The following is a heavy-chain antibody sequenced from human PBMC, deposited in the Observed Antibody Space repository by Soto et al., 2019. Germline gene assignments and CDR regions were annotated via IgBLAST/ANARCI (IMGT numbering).Heavy chain of an antibody. CDR1: GFAFSSYW. J-gene: IGHJ4*02. CDR2: INSDGSTT. CDR3: ARVGQGRYYFDY. V-gene: IGHV3-74*01. Sequence: EVHLVESGGGSVQPGGSLRLSCAGSGFAFSSYWIHWVRQVPGKGLVWVSRINSDGSTTSYADSVRGRFPISRDNAKDTLYLQMNSLRAEDTALYYCARVGQGRYYFDYWGQGTLVTVSS.